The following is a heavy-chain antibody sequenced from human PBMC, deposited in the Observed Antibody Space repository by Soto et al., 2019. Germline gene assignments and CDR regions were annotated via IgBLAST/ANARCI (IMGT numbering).Heavy chain of an antibody. V-gene: IGHV3-30*18. CDR3: AKGAGPPVTTFDY. D-gene: IGHD4-17*01. Sequence: PGGSLRLSCAASGFTFSSYGMHWVRQAPGKGLEWVAVISYDGSNKYYADSVKGRFTISRDNSKNTPYLQMNSLRAEDTAVYYCAKGAGPPVTTFDYWGQGTLVTVSS. CDR2: ISYDGSNK. J-gene: IGHJ4*02. CDR1: GFTFSSYG.